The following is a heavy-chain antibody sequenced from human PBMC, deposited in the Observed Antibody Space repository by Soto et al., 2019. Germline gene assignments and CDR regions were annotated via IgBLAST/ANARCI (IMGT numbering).Heavy chain of an antibody. CDR1: GGSISSSSYY. J-gene: IGHJ5*02. Sequence: ETLSLTCTVSGGSISSSSYYWGWIRQPPGKGLEWIGSIYYSGSTYYNPSLKSRVTISVDTSKNQFSLKLSSVTAADTAVYYCARHKYYYVSGTPLLNAQFDPWGQGTLVTVAS. V-gene: IGHV4-39*01. CDR2: IYYSGST. CDR3: ARHKYYYVSGTPLLNAQFDP. D-gene: IGHD3-10*01.